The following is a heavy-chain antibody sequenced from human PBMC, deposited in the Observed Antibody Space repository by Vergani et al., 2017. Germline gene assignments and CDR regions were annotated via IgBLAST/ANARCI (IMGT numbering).Heavy chain of an antibody. CDR3: ASGLSGDYGMDV. D-gene: IGHD2/OR15-2a*01. V-gene: IGHV3-21*02. CDR2: ISATSKYT. J-gene: IGHJ6*02. Sequence: EVQLVASGGGLVKPGESLRLSCEAAGFTFGTYSMNWVRQAPGKGLEWVSSISATSKYTYYADSVTGRFTISRDNAKNLLFLQMSSLRAEDTAVYYCASGLSGDYGMDVWGQGTTVTVSS. CDR1: GFTFGTYS.